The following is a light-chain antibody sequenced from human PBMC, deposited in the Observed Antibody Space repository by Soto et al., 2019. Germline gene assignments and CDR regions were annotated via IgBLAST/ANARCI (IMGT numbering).Light chain of an antibody. CDR3: SSYAKTNAQL. J-gene: IGLJ2*01. CDR2: DVS. Sequence: QSALTQPASVSGTPGQSITVSCVGTSSDIGGYNYVSWYQQHPGKAPKLIIRDVSSRPSGVPTRFSGSKSGNTASSTISGLQVEDEAYYYCSSYAKTNAQLFGGGTKVTVL. CDR1: SSDIGGYNY. V-gene: IGLV2-14*03.